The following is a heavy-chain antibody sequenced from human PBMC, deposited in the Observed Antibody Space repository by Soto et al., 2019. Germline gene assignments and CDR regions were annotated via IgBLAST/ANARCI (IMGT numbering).Heavy chain of an antibody. CDR1: GYSFTNNW. Sequence: GESLKISCQASGYSFTNNWIAWVRQMPGKGLEWMGMIFPGDSDTRYSPSSQGQVILSADKSVSTAYLQWSSLKASDTAMYYCARQPLDDGDYDVLDYWGHGTLVTVSS. CDR3: ARQPLDDGDYDVLDY. D-gene: IGHD4-17*01. V-gene: IGHV5-51*01. J-gene: IGHJ4*01. CDR2: IFPGDSDT.